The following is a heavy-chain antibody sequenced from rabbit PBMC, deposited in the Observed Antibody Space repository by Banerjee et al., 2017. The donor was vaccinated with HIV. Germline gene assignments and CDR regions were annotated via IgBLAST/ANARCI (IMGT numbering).Heavy chain of an antibody. J-gene: IGHJ4*01. Sequence: QSLEESGGDLVKPGASLTLTCTASGFSFSSSYYMCWVRQAPGKGLEWIACIYGGSSDSTYYASWVNGRFTISKTSSTTVTLQMTSLTAADTATYFCARDYAGSTYGDYFNLWGPGPWSPS. CDR3: ARDYAGSTYGDYFNL. D-gene: IGHD8-1*01. V-gene: IGHV1S40*01. CDR1: GFSFSSSYY. CDR2: IYGGSSDST.